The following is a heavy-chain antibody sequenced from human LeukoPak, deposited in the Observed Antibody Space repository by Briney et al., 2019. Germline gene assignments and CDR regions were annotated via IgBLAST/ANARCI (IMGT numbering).Heavy chain of an antibody. Sequence: GGSLRLSCAASGFTFSSYAMSWVRQAPGEGLEWVSAISGSGGSIYYADSVKGRFTISRDNSKNTLYLQMNSLRAEDTAVYYCAKGLIYSLNHYYGMDVWGQGTTVTVSS. CDR2: ISGSGGSI. CDR3: AKGLIYSLNHYYGMDV. V-gene: IGHV3-23*01. J-gene: IGHJ6*02. CDR1: GFTFSSYA. D-gene: IGHD5-18*01.